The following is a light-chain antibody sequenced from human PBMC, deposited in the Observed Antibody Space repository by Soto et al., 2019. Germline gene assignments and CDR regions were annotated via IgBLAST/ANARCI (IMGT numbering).Light chain of an antibody. CDR3: QQRTKWPPWT. CDR1: QSISLS. Sequence: EKVFKQSPSTLSLTPGERATLSCRASQSISLSLAWYQHKPGQAPRLLIYDASRRATGIPARFSGSGSGTDFTLTISSLEPEDFAVYYCQQRTKWPPWTFGQGTKVDIK. V-gene: IGKV3-11*01. J-gene: IGKJ1*01. CDR2: DAS.